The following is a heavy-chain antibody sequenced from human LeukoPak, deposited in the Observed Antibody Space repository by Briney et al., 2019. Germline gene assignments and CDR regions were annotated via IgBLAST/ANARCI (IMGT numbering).Heavy chain of an antibody. V-gene: IGHV3-30*04. J-gene: IGHJ4*02. CDR3: ARDGEVGATYFDY. CDR2: ISYDGSNK. Sequence: GRSLRLACAASGFTFSSYAMHWVRQAPGKGLEWVAVISYDGSNKYYADSVKGRFTISRDNSKNTLYLQMNSLRAEDTAVYYCARDGEVGATYFDYWGQGTLVTVSS. CDR1: GFTFSSYA. D-gene: IGHD1-26*01.